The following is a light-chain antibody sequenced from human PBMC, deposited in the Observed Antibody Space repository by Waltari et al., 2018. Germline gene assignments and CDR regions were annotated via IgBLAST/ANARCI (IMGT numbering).Light chain of an antibody. J-gene: IGLJ3*02. CDR1: SSNIGSNY. Sequence: QSVLIQPPSASGTPGQRVTISCSGSSSNIGSNYLCWYQQLPGAAPKLLLFRDNQRPSWGPDRFSASKFGTSASLAISGLRSEDEADYVCSTWDDSLSAWVFGGGTKLTVL. CDR3: STWDDSLSAWV. V-gene: IGLV1-47*01. CDR2: RDN.